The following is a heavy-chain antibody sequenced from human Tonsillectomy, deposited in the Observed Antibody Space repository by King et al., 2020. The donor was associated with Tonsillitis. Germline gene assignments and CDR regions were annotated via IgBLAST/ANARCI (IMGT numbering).Heavy chain of an antibody. D-gene: IGHD4-11*01. CDR1: GFTFSSYA. Sequence: VQLVESGGGVVQPGRSLRLSCAASGFTFSSYAMHWVRQAPGKGLEWVAVISYDGSNKYYADSVKGRFTISRDNSKNTLYLQMNSLRAEDTAVYYCARARVALTTVRSYYYYYGMDVWGQGTTVTVSS. V-gene: IGHV3-30*04. J-gene: IGHJ6*02. CDR2: ISYDGSNK. CDR3: ARARVALTTVRSYYYYYGMDV.